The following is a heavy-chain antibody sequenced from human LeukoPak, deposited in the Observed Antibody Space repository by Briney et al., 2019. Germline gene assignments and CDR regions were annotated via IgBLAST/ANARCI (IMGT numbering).Heavy chain of an antibody. D-gene: IGHD6-13*01. CDR2: ISYDGSNK. CDR1: GFTFSSYG. V-gene: IGHV3-30*18. CDR3: AKEGYSSSWYSYYYGMDV. J-gene: IGHJ6*02. Sequence: QSGGSLRPSCAASGFTFSSYGMHWVRQAPGKGLEWVAVISYDGSNKYYADSVKGRLTVSRDNSKNTLYLQMNSLRAEDTAVYYCAKEGYSSSWYSYYYGMDVWGQGTTVTVSS.